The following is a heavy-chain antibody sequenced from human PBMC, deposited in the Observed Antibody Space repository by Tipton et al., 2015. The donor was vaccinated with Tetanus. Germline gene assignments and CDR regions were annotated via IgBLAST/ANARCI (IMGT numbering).Heavy chain of an antibody. D-gene: IGHD3-9*01. CDR2: ISSSSSYT. CDR1: GFTFSDYY. CDR3: ASRGYYDILTGLSTDYYYYGMDV. V-gene: IGHV3-11*06. J-gene: IGHJ6*02. Sequence: SLRLSCAASGFTFSDYYMSWIRQAPGKGLEWVSYISSSSSYTNYADSVKGRFTISRDNAKNSLYLQMNSLRAEDTAVYYCASRGYYDILTGLSTDYYYYGMDVWGQGTTVTVSS.